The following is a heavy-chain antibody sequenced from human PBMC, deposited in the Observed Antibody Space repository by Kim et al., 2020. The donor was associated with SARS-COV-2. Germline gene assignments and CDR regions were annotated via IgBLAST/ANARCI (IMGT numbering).Heavy chain of an antibody. Sequence: SRVTISVDTSKNQFSLKLSSVTAADTAVYYCARGRGEYQLLYLYYYGMDVWGQGTTVTVSS. CDR3: ARGRGEYQLLYLYYYGMDV. V-gene: IGHV4-34*01. D-gene: IGHD2-2*02. J-gene: IGHJ6*02.